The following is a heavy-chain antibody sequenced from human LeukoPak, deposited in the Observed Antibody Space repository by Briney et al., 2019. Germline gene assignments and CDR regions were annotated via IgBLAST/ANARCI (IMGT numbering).Heavy chain of an antibody. V-gene: IGHV4-59*01. CDR3: VRGRYSYAGYYFDY. D-gene: IGHD5-18*01. CDR1: GGSLSSYY. Sequence: SETLSLTCTVSGGSLSSYYWSWIRQPPGKGLEWIGYIYYSGSTNYNPSLKSRVTISVDTSKNQFSLKLSSVTAADTAVYYGVRGRYSYAGYYFDYWGQGTLVTVSS. CDR2: IYYSGST. J-gene: IGHJ4*02.